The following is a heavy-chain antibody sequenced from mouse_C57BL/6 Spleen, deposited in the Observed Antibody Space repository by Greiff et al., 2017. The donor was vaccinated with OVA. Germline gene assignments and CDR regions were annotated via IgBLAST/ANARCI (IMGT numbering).Heavy chain of an antibody. CDR1: GFTFSDYG. Sequence: EVQRVESGGGLVKPGGSLKLSCAASGFTFSDYGMHWVRQAPEKGLEWVAYISSGSSTIYYADTVKGRFTISRDNAKNTLFLQMTSLRSEDTAMYYCATPPYYYGSSYWYFDVWGTGTTVTVSS. J-gene: IGHJ1*03. CDR2: ISSGSSTI. CDR3: ATPPYYYGSSYWYFDV. D-gene: IGHD1-1*01. V-gene: IGHV5-17*01.